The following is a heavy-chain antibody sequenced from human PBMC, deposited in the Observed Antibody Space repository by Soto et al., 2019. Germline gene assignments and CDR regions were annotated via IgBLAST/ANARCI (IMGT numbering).Heavy chain of an antibody. CDR3: ARWGTTGVLDV. J-gene: IGHJ4*02. Sequence: QVQLVESGGGVVQPGTSLRLSCVGSGFTFRSYVIHWVRQAPGKGLEWVALTSYDGSNKYYDDSVKGRFTISRDNSRNTVDLQMDNLRLEDTVLYFCARWGTTGVLDVWGQGTLVSVSS. V-gene: IGHV3-30*19. CDR1: GFTFRSYV. D-gene: IGHD3-16*01. CDR2: TSYDGSNK.